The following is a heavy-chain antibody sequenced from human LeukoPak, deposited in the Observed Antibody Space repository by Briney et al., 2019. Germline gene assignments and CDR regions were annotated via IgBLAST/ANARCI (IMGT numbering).Heavy chain of an antibody. CDR1: GFTFSSHS. CDR3: AKGYIIVGRQWYLDL. D-gene: IGHD2-2*01. V-gene: IGHV3-48*01. Sequence: GGSLRLSCAASGFTFSSHSMNWVRQAPGQGLEWVSYITSDSSTRFYADSVKGRFTASRDNAEKSMYLQMNNLRAEDAAVYYCAKGYIIVGRQWYLDLWGRGTLVGVSS. CDR2: ITSDSSTR. J-gene: IGHJ2*01.